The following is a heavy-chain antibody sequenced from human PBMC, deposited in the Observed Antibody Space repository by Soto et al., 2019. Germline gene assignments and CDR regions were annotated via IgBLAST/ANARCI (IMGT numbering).Heavy chain of an antibody. V-gene: IGHV3-33*01. Sequence: QVQLVESGGGVVQPGRSLRLSCAASGFTFSSYGMHWVRQAPGKGLEWVAVIWYDGSNKYYADSVKGRFTISRDNSKNTLYLQMNSLRAEDTAVYYCAREREGGGGTDWDYWGQGTLVTVSS. CDR3: AREREGGGGTDWDY. CDR1: GFTFSSYG. J-gene: IGHJ4*02. CDR2: IWYDGSNK. D-gene: IGHD3-16*01.